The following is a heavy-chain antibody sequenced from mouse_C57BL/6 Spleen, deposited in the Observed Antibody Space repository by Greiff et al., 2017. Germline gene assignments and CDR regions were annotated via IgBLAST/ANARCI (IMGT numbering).Heavy chain of an antibody. D-gene: IGHD4-1*01. J-gene: IGHJ3*01. CDR2: INPGTGGT. V-gene: IGHV1-42*01. CDR1: GYSFTGYY. Sequence: EVMLVESGPELVKPGASVKISCKASGYSFTGYYMNWVKQSPEKSLEWIGEINPGTGGTTYNQKFKAKATLTVDKSSSTAYMQLKSLTSEDSAVYYCASVGLTGSFAYWGQGTLVTVSA. CDR3: ASVGLTGSFAY.